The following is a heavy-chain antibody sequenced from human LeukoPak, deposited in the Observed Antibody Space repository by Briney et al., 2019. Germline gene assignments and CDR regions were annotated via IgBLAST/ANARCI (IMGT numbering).Heavy chain of an antibody. CDR3: ARGRALRFLEWLLPNYYYYYMDV. CDR2: INHSGST. D-gene: IGHD3-3*01. J-gene: IGHJ6*03. Sequence: PSETLSLTCAVYGGSFSGYYWSWIRQPPGKGLEWIGEINHSGSTNYNPSLKSRVTISVDTSKNQFSLKLSSVTAADTAVYYCARGRALRFLEWLLPNYYYYYMDVWGKGTTVTVSS. V-gene: IGHV4-34*01. CDR1: GGSFSGYY.